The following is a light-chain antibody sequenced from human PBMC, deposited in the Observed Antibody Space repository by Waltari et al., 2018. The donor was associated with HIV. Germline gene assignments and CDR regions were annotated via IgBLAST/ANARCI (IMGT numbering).Light chain of an antibody. CDR3: QQYYNTPWT. Sequence: DIILTQSPDTLAVSLGDRATIHCRSSQTVLSDSTHKNYLSWYQQKPGQPPKLLLYWPSARESGVPARFSGSGSATDFTLTITDFQAEDAAIYFCQQYYNTPWTFGQGTRADIK. CDR2: WPS. CDR1: QTVLSDSTHKNY. V-gene: IGKV4-1*01. J-gene: IGKJ1*01.